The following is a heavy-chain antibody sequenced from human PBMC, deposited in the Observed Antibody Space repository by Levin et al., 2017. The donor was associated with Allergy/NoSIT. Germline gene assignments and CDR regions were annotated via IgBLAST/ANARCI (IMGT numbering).Heavy chain of an antibody. CDR3: AREVSRSRTHYADY. Sequence: SQTLSLTCRVSGFSIAYGYYWAWIRQPPGKGLEWIGTVHHSGITYHNPSLKSRVTISVDMAENQLSLRLSSVTVADTAVYYCAREVSRSRTHYADYWGQGTLVTVSS. V-gene: IGHV4-38-2*02. CDR1: GFSIAYGYY. CDR2: VHHSGIT. J-gene: IGHJ4*02. D-gene: IGHD5/OR15-5a*01.